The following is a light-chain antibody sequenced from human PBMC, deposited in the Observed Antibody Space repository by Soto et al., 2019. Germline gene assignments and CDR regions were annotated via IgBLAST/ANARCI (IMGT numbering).Light chain of an antibody. V-gene: IGKV1-33*01. CDR1: QDISNY. CDR2: DAS. J-gene: IGKJ3*01. CDR3: QQYDRLPSFT. Sequence: DIQMTQSPSSLSASVGDRVTITCQASQDISNYLNWYQQKPGKAPKLLIYDASNLETGVPSRFSGSGSGTDFTFTIISLQPEDIATYFCQQYDRLPSFTFGPGTKVDVK.